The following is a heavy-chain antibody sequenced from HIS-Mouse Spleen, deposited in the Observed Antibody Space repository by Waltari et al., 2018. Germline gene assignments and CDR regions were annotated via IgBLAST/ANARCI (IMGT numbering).Heavy chain of an antibody. D-gene: IGHD3-9*01. CDR1: GFTFSSYG. Sequence: QVQLVESGGGVVQPGRSLRLSCAASGFTFSSYGMHWVRQAPGKGLEWVAVISYDGSNKYYADSGKGRFTISRDNSKNTLYLQMNSLRAEDTAVYYCAKAALRYFDWLTPNDYWGQGTLVTVSS. J-gene: IGHJ4*02. CDR2: ISYDGSNK. CDR3: AKAALRYFDWLTPNDY. V-gene: IGHV3-30*18.